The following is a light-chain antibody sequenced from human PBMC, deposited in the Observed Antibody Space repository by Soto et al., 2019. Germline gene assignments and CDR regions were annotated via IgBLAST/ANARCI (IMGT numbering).Light chain of an antibody. CDR2: DVN. CDR1: LSDVGGQNL. CDR3: SSYTGTNAI. J-gene: IGLJ2*01. Sequence: QSVLTQPPSASGSPGQSVTISCTGTLSDVGGQNLVSWYRQDPGKAPKLIIYDVNQRPSGVPDRFSGSKSGSTASLTVSGLQAEDEANYSCSSYTGTNAIFGGGTKLTVL. V-gene: IGLV2-8*01.